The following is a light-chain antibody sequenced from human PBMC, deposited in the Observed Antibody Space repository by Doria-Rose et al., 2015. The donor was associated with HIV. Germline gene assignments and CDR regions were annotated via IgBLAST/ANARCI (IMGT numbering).Light chain of an antibody. V-gene: IGKV3-20*01. J-gene: IGKJ3*01. CDR2: DAS. CDR3: QQYDSSPFT. Sequence: ERATLSCRASQSVTNNYLAWYQQRPGQAPRLLIYDASSRATGVPDRFSGSGSGTDFTLTISRLEPEDFAVYFCQQYDSSPFTFGPGTKVDIK. CDR1: QSVTNNY.